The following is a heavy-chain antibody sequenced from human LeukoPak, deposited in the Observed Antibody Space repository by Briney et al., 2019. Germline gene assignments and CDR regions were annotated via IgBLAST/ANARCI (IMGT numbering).Heavy chain of an antibody. D-gene: IGHD4/OR15-4a*01. Sequence: PSETRSLTCNVSGDSITSGAFYWAWIRQSPGKGLEWIGNVYYSGSTQYNPSLRGRVSISMDKTKNQFSLNLNSVSVTDTAIYYCARRDYAAWFDPWGQGTLVTLPS. CDR2: VYYSGST. J-gene: IGHJ5*02. CDR3: ARRDYAAWFDP. V-gene: IGHV4-39*01. CDR1: GDSITSGAFY.